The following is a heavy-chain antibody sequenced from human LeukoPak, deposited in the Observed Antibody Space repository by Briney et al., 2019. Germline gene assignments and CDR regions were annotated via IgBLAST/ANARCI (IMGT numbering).Heavy chain of an antibody. J-gene: IGHJ4*02. CDR1: GFTFSIYA. Sequence: GGSLRLSCAASGFTFSIYAMSWVRQAPGKGLQWVSSITSSGDGTYYADSVKGRFTISRDNSENTLYLQMNSLRVEDTAVYFCAKDRPNYYGSNGHYYRRDSDYWGQGTLVTVSS. V-gene: IGHV3-23*01. CDR2: ITSSGDGT. D-gene: IGHD3-22*01. CDR3: AKDRPNYYGSNGHYYRRDSDY.